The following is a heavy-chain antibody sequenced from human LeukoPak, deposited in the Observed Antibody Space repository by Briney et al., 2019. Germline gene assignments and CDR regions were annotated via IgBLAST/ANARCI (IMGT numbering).Heavy chain of an antibody. CDR2: IRSKANSYAT. J-gene: IGHJ4*02. D-gene: IGHD3-16*01. Sequence: GGSLRLSCAASGFTFSGSAMHWVRQASGKGLEWVGRIRSKANSYATAYAASVKGRFTISRDDSKNTAYLQMNSLKTEDTAVYYCTRVTSPYDYGDYWGQGTLVTVSS. V-gene: IGHV3-73*01. CDR1: GFTFSGSA. CDR3: TRVTSPYDYGDY.